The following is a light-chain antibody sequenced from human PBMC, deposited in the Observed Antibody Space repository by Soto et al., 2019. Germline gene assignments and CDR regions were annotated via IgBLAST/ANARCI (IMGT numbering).Light chain of an antibody. CDR3: QSYDSSLSGYV. J-gene: IGLJ1*01. CDR1: IIDIGGHDF. Sequence: QSVLTQPRSVSGSPGQSVTISCTGTIIDIGGHDFVSWYQHHPGRAPKVIIYDVNKRPSGVPDRFSGSRSGNTASLTISGLQAEGEADYYCQSYDSSLSGYVFGTGTKVTVL. CDR2: DVN. V-gene: IGLV2-11*01.